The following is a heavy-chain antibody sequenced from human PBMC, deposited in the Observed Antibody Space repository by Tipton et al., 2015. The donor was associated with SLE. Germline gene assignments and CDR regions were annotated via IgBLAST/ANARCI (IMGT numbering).Heavy chain of an antibody. CDR1: GGSISSYY. V-gene: IGHV4-59*12. CDR2: IHNSGIT. J-gene: IGHJ4*02. D-gene: IGHD3-16*01. Sequence: TLSLTCTVSGGSISSYYWSWIRQPPGKGLEWIGYIHNSGITNFNPSLRSRVTISLDTSENHFSQNLSSVTVADTAVYYCARARAGDHYFDYWGQGALVTVSS. CDR3: ARARAGDHYFDY.